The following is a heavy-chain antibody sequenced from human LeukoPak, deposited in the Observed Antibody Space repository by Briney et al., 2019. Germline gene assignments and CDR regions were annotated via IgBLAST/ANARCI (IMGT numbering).Heavy chain of an antibody. CDR2: IYTSGST. J-gene: IGHJ3*02. CDR3: ARDQGLVRDIDAFDI. Sequence: SETLSLTCTVSGGSISSYYWSWIRQPAGKGLEWIGRIYTSGSTNYNPSLKSRVTMSVDTSENQFSLKLSSVTAADTAVYYCARDQGLVRDIDAFDIWGQGTMVTVSS. CDR1: GGSISSYY. D-gene: IGHD3-10*01. V-gene: IGHV4-4*07.